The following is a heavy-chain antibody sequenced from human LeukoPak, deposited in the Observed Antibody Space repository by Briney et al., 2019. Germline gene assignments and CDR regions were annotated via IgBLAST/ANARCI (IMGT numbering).Heavy chain of an antibody. CDR3: ARAPRIAAAGLFDY. V-gene: IGHV4-4*02. Sequence: SETLSLTCAVSGGSISSSNWWSWVRQPPGKGLEWIGEIYHSGSTNYNPSLKSRVTISVDKSKNQFSLKLSSVTAADTAVYYCARAPRIAAAGLFDYWGQGTLVTVSS. CDR2: IYHSGST. D-gene: IGHD6-13*01. J-gene: IGHJ4*02. CDR1: GGSISSSNW.